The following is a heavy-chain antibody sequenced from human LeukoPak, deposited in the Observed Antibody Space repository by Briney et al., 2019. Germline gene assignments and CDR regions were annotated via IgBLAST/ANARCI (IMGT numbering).Heavy chain of an antibody. V-gene: IGHV4-59*01. CDR2: NYYTGST. D-gene: IGHD3-3*01. J-gene: IGHJ6*03. CDR1: GVSISNFY. CDR3: ARLLGGDPYYMDV. Sequence: SETLSLTCGVSGVSISNFYWSWVRQPPGKGLEWIGSNYYTGSTYYSPSLKSRVTISVDPSKNQFSLRLSSVTAADTAVYYCARLLGGDPYYMDVWGKGTTVTVSS.